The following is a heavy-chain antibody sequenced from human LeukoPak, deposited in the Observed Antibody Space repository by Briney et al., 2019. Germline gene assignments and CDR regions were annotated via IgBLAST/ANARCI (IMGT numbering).Heavy chain of an antibody. Sequence: GGSLRLSCAASGFTFDDYAMHWVRQAPGKGLEWVSLISWDGGSTYYADSVKGRFTISRDNSKNSLYLQMNSLRAEDTALYYCASEVIAAAGLEGNYWGQGTLVTVSS. D-gene: IGHD6-13*01. CDR2: ISWDGGST. J-gene: IGHJ4*02. CDR1: GFTFDDYA. V-gene: IGHV3-43D*04. CDR3: ASEVIAAAGLEGNY.